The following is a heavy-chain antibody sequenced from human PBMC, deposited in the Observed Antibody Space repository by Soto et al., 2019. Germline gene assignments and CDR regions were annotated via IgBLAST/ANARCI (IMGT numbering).Heavy chain of an antibody. Sequence: GGSLRLSCTVSGFAFNNYGINWVRQAPGKGLEWVSSISKSDYTYYSDSVKGRFAISRDNAKSSVSLQMNTLRVEDTAVYYCAREDSIIIPAVSDFWGQGNLVTVSS. D-gene: IGHD2-2*01. V-gene: IGHV3-21*01. CDR3: AREDSIIIPAVSDF. CDR2: ISKSDYT. J-gene: IGHJ4*02. CDR1: GFAFNNYG.